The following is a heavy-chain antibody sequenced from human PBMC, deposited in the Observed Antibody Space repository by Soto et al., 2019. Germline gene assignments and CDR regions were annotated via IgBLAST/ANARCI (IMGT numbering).Heavy chain of an antibody. CDR1: GGTFSSYA. D-gene: IGHD2-2*01. V-gene: IGHV1-69*12. Sequence: QVQLVQSGAAVTKPGSSVKVSCKASGGTFSSYAISWVLQAPGQGLEWMGGIIPIFGTANYAQKFQVRVTITADDSTSTAYLELSSLRSEDTASYYCERDSIVLVPGAGDGFDPWGQGPLVTVSS. CDR3: ERDSIVLVPGAGDGFDP. J-gene: IGHJ5*02. CDR2: IIPIFGTA.